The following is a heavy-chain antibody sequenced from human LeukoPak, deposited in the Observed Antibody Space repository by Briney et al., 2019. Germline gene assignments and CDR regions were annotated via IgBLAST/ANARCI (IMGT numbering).Heavy chain of an antibody. Sequence: GGSLRLSCAASGFTFRSNSMSWVRQAPGKGLEWVSAITGTGGNTYYADFVKGRFTTSRDNSNNTLYLQMNSLRAEDTAVYYCAKIGGYFDYWGQGTLVTVSS. CDR1: GFTFRSNS. J-gene: IGHJ4*02. V-gene: IGHV3-23*01. D-gene: IGHD3-10*01. CDR2: ITGTGGNT. CDR3: AKIGGYFDY.